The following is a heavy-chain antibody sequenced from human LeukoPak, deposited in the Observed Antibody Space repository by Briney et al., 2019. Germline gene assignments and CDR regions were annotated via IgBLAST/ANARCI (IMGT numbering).Heavy chain of an antibody. V-gene: IGHV3-30*02. CDR2: IRYDGSNK. CDR1: GFTFSSYS. Sequence: PGGSLRLSCAASGFTFSSYSMNWVRQAPGKGLEWVAFIRYDGSNKYYADSVKGRFTISRDNSKNTLYLQMNSLRAEDTAVYYCAKGSYYDILTGYSSTRYFDLWGRGTLVTVSS. J-gene: IGHJ2*01. CDR3: AKGSYYDILTGYSSTRYFDL. D-gene: IGHD3-9*01.